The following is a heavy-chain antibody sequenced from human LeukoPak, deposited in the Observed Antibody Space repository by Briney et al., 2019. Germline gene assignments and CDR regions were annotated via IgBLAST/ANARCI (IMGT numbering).Heavy chain of an antibody. CDR1: GGSIRNNY. Sequence: PSETLSLTCTVSGGSIRNNYWNWIRQSPGKGLEWIGYIHYSGSTYYNPSLKSRVTISVDRSKNQFSLKLSSVTAADTAVYYCARYCSSTSCYIYWGQGTLVTVSS. J-gene: IGHJ4*02. CDR2: IHYSGST. CDR3: ARYCSSTSCYIY. D-gene: IGHD2-2*02. V-gene: IGHV4-59*12.